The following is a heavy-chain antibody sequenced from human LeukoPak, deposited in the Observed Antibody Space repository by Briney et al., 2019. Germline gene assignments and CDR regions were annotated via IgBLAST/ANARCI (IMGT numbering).Heavy chain of an antibody. D-gene: IGHD3-22*01. J-gene: IGHJ4*02. CDR3: ARVPDYYDSYYFDY. V-gene: IGHV1-46*01. Sequence: ASVKVSCKASGYTFTSYYIHWVRQAPGQGLEWMGIINPSGGSTNYAQKFQDRVTMTRDMSTSTVYMELSSLRSDDTAVYYCARVPDYYDSYYFDYWGQGTLVTVSS. CDR1: GYTFTSYY. CDR2: INPSGGST.